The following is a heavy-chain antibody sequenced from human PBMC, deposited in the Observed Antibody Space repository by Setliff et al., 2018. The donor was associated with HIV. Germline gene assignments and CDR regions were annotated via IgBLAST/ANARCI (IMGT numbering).Heavy chain of an antibody. V-gene: IGHV3-43*01. CDR3: VKDTLIGWNDPDLFAFDI. CDR1: GFSFDDYT. J-gene: IGHJ3*02. D-gene: IGHD1-1*01. CDR2: ISWDGGKT. Sequence: GGSLRLSCAASGFSFDDYTMHWVRQAPGKGLEWVSLISWDGGKTYYADSLKDRFTISRDNRKNSLYLQMTSLRTEDTALYYCVKDTLIGWNDPDLFAFDIWGQGTMGTVS.